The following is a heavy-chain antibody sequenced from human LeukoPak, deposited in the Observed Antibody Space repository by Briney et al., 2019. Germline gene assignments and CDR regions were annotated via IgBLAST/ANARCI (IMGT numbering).Heavy chain of an antibody. V-gene: IGHV5-10-1*01. CDR3: ARHGTTVVTPADY. CDR2: IDPSDSYT. D-gene: IGHD4-23*01. J-gene: IGHJ4*02. CDR1: GYSFTSYW. Sequence: GESLPISCKGSGYSFTSYWISWVRQMPGKGLEWMGRIDPSDSYTNYSPSFQGHVTISADKSISTAYLQWSSLKASDTAMYYCARHGTTVVTPADYWGQGTLVTVSS.